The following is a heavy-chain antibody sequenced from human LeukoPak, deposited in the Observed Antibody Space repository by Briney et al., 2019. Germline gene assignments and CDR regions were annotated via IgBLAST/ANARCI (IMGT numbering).Heavy chain of an antibody. D-gene: IGHD6-13*01. CDR3: ARESYSSSWYSSYFDY. CDR2: IYHSGST. V-gene: IGHV4-30-2*01. Sequence: TLSLTCAVSGGSISSGGYSWSWIRQPPGKGLEWNGYIYHSGSTYYNPSLKSRITISVDRSKNQFSLKLSSVTAADTAVYHCARESYSSSWYSSYFDYWGQGTLVTVSS. CDR1: GGSISSGGYS. J-gene: IGHJ4*02.